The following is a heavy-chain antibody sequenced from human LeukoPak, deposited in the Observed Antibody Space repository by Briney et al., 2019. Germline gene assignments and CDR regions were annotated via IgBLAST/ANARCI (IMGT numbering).Heavy chain of an antibody. CDR3: ASTVRYCTSTSCSNYFHY. CDR2: ISSRSSTI. Sequence: GGSLTLSCAASGFTFSSYIMNWVRQAPGKGLEWVSYISSRSSTIYYADSVKRRFTVSRDNAKNSLYLQMNSLRAEDTAVYYCASTVRYCTSTSCSNYFHYWGQGTLVTVSS. J-gene: IGHJ4*02. D-gene: IGHD2-2*01. CDR1: GFTFSSYI. V-gene: IGHV3-48*04.